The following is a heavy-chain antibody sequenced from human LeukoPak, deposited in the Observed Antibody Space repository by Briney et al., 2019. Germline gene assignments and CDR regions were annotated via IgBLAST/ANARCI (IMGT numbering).Heavy chain of an antibody. CDR1: GYTFTNYA. J-gene: IGHJ3*02. CDR2: INAGNDNT. Sequence: ASVKVSCKASGYTFTNYAMHWVRQAPGQRLEWMGWINAGNDNTKYSQKFQGRVTITRDTSISTAYMELSRLRSDDTAVYYCASGGVVTAPDAFDIWGQGTMVTVSS. V-gene: IGHV1-3*01. CDR3: ASGGVVTAPDAFDI. D-gene: IGHD2-21*02.